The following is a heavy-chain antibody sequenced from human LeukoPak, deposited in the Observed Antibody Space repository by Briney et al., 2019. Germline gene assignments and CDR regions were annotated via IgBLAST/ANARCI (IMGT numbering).Heavy chain of an antibody. CDR1: GFTFSSYA. Sequence: PGGSLRLSCAASGFTFSSYAMSWVRQAPGKGLEWVSAISGSGGSTYYADSVKGRFTISRDNAKNSLYLQMNSLRAEDTAVYYCARDRCSGGSCYSGWTYFDYWGQGTLVTVSS. CDR3: ARDRCSGGSCYSGWTYFDY. CDR2: ISGSGGST. J-gene: IGHJ4*02. V-gene: IGHV3-23*01. D-gene: IGHD2-15*01.